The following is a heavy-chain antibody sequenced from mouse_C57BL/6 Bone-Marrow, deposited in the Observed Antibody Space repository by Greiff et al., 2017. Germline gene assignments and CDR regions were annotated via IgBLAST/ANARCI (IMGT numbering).Heavy chain of an antibody. D-gene: IGHD1-1*02. CDR3: AREGITLEAY. V-gene: IGHV1-64*01. CDR1: GYTFTSYW. CDR2: IHPNSGST. J-gene: IGHJ3*01. Sequence: QVQLQQPGAELVKPGASVKMSCKASGYTFTSYWMHWVKQRPGQGLEWIGMIHPNSGSTNYNEKFKSKATLTVDKSSSTAYMQLSSLTSEDSAVYYCAREGITLEAYWGQGTLVTVSA.